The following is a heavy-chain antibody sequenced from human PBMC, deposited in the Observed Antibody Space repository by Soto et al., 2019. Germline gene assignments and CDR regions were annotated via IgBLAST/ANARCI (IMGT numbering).Heavy chain of an antibody. V-gene: IGHV4-59*01. CDR1: GVSISSYY. Sequence: SETLSLTCTVSGVSISSYYWSWSLQPPGKGLEWIGYMYNTGSTIYNPSLKSRVTISVDTSKNQFSLKLNSVTAADTAVYYCARDLWGYCGADCYPLDVWGQGTTVTVS. CDR3: ARDLWGYCGADCYPLDV. CDR2: MYNTGST. J-gene: IGHJ6*01. D-gene: IGHD2-21*02.